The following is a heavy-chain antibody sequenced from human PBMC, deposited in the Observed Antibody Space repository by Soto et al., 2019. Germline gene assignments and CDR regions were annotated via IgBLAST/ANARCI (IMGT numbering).Heavy chain of an antibody. J-gene: IGHJ3*02. V-gene: IGHV4-39*01. D-gene: IGHD3-9*01. CDR3: ARAIFGLRDVFEN. CDR1: GDSITSSRHY. Sequence: QLQLQESGPGLLKASETLSLTCNVSGDSITSSRHYWGWIRQPPGKGLDWIGIVSYSGSTYYNESLKSRVTISVDTSKNQFSLKLSSVTAADTAVYYCARAIFGLRDVFENWGQGTMVTVSS. CDR2: VSYSGST.